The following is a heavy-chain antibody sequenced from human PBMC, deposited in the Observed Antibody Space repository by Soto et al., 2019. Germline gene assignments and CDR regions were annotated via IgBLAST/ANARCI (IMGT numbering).Heavy chain of an antibody. CDR3: VVDGSIVATI. D-gene: IGHD5-12*01. J-gene: IGHJ4*02. CDR2: IYYSGST. Sequence: QLQLQESGPGLVKPSETLSLTCTVSGGSISSSSYYWGWIRQPPGKGLEWIGSIYYSGSTYYNPSLKSRVTTSVDTAKNQFSLKLSSVTAADTAVYYCVVDGSIVATIWGQGTLVTVSS. V-gene: IGHV4-39*01. CDR1: GGSISSSSYY.